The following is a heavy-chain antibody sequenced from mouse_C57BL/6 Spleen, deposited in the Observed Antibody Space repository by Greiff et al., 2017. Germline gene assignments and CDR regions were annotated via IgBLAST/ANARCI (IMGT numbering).Heavy chain of an antibody. Sequence: EVKLVESGPGLVKPSQSLSLTCSVTGYSITSGYYWNWIRQFPGNKLEWMGYISYDGSNNYNPSLKNRISITRDTSKNQFFLKLNSVTTEDTATYYCARRYYGSSYDWGQGTTLTVSS. CDR1: GYSITSGYY. CDR3: ARRYYGSSYD. D-gene: IGHD1-1*01. J-gene: IGHJ2*01. CDR2: ISYDGSN. V-gene: IGHV3-6*01.